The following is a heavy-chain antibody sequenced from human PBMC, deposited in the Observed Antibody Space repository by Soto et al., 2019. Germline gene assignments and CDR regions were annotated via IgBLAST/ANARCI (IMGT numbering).Heavy chain of an antibody. CDR3: ARWGGATKRVDY. Sequence: QVQLVRSGAGGKNPGSSGKVSCKASGGTLTSYAISGVRRAPGKGLEGMGGIIPIFGTANYAQKFQGRVTITADKSTSTAYMELSSLRSEDTAVYYCARWGGATKRVDYWGQGTLVTVSS. J-gene: IGHJ4*02. CDR2: IIPIFGTA. D-gene: IGHD1-26*01. CDR1: GGTLTSYA. V-gene: IGHV1-69*06.